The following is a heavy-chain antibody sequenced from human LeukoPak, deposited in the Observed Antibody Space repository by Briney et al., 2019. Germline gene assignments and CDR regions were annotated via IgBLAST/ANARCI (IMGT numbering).Heavy chain of an antibody. D-gene: IGHD3-22*01. CDR3: ARDPSYYYRANWFDP. CDR1: GYTFTSYG. Sequence: ASVKVSCKASGYTFTSYGISWVRQAPGQGLECMGWISAYNGNTNYAQKLQGRVTMTTDTSTSTAYMELRSLRSDDTAVYYCARDPSYYYRANWFDPWGQGTLVTVSS. J-gene: IGHJ5*02. CDR2: ISAYNGNT. V-gene: IGHV1-18*01.